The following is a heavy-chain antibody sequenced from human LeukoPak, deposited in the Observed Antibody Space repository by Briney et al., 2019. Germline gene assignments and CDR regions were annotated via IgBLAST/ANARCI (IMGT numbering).Heavy chain of an antibody. CDR2: INTDGSTT. CDR3: ARGGTSGYYVD. J-gene: IGHJ4*02. Sequence: PGGSLRLSCAASGLSFSSYWIHWVRQAPGKGLVWVSRINTDGSTTSYADSVKGRFTISRDNAKNTLYLQMNSLRGEDTAVYYCARGGTSGYYVDWGQGTLVTVSS. CDR1: GLSFSSYW. D-gene: IGHD3-22*01. V-gene: IGHV3-74*01.